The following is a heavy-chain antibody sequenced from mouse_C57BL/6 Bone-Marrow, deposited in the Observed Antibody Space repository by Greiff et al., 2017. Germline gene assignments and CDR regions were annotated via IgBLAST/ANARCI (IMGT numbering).Heavy chain of an antibody. V-gene: IGHV8-8*01. CDR2: IWWDDDK. J-gene: IGHJ2*01. Sequence: QVTLKVSGPGILQPSQTLSLTCSFSGFSLSTFGMGVGWIRQPSGKGLEWLAHIWWDDDKYYNPALKSRLTISKDTSKNQVFLKIANVDTADTATYYCARREGVITTVVATDFDYWGQGTTLTVSS. D-gene: IGHD1-1*01. CDR1: GFSLSTFGMG. CDR3: ARREGVITTVVATDFDY.